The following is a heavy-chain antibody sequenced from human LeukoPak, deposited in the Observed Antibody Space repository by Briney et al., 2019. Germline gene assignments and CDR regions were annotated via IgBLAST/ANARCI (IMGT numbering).Heavy chain of an antibody. Sequence: SETLSLTCTVSGCSISSSPYYWGWIRQPPGKGLEWIGTIYYRGSTYSNPPLNSRVTISLDTSKNQFSLRLRSVTAADTALYYCARHYLSDGILSTFDPWGQGTLVTVSS. CDR2: IYYRGST. J-gene: IGHJ5*02. V-gene: IGHV4-39*01. D-gene: IGHD2-2*01. CDR3: ARHYLSDGILSTFDP. CDR1: GCSISSSPYY.